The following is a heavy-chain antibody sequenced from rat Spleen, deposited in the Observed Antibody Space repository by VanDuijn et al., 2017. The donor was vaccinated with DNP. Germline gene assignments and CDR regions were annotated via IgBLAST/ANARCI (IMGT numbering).Heavy chain of an antibody. CDR2: VTNAGST. CDR1: GFSITNTFK. Sequence: EVLLQESGPGLVKPSQSLSLTCSVTGFSITNTFKWSWIRKFPGNKLEWMGYVTNAGSTDYNPSRKSRISITTDTSKNQFFLQLNSVSNADTATYYCAFQLGICDYWDQGVTVTVSS. CDR3: AFQLGICDY. V-gene: IGHV3-3*01. J-gene: IGHJ2*01. D-gene: IGHD5-1*01.